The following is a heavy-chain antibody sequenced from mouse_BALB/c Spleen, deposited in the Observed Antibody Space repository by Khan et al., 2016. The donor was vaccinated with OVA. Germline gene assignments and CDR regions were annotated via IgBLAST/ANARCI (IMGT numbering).Heavy chain of an antibody. CDR2: ISDGGSYT. D-gene: IGHD2-13*01. CDR1: GFTFSDYY. CDR3: ARGYYGDPFAY. Sequence: EVELVESGGGLVKPGGSLKLSCAASGFTFSDYYMYWVRQTPEKRLEWVATISDGGSYTYYPDSVKGRFTISRDDAKTNLYLQMSSLKSEDTAMSYCARGYYGDPFAYWGQGTLVTVSA. V-gene: IGHV5-4*02. J-gene: IGHJ3*01.